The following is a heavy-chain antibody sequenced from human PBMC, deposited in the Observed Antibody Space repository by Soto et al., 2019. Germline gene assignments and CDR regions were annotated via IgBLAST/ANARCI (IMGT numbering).Heavy chain of an antibody. Sequence: AETLSLTCAVSSGSISSNWWSWGRQPPGKGLEWIGEIYHSGSTNYNPSLQSRVTISVDKSKSQFSLDLTSVTAADTAVYYCSSQTYSYAWHHWGQGTQVTVSS. J-gene: IGHJ5*02. D-gene: IGHD3-16*01. CDR2: IYHSGST. CDR3: SSQTYSYAWHH. CDR1: SGSISSNW. V-gene: IGHV4-4*02.